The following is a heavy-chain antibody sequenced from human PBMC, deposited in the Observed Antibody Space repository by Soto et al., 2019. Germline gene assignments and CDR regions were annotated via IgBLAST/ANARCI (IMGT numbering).Heavy chain of an antibody. Sequence: GGSLRLSCAASGFTFSSYAMHWVRQAPGKGLEWVAVISYDGSNKYYADSVKGRFTISRDNSKNTLYLQMNSLRAEDTAVYYCASRPHLDYWGQGTLVTVS. V-gene: IGHV3-30-3*01. J-gene: IGHJ4*02. CDR2: ISYDGSNK. CDR1: GFTFSSYA. CDR3: ASRPHLDY.